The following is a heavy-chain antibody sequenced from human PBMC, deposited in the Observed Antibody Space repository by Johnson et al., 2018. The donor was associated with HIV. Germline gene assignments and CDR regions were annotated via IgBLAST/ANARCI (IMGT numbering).Heavy chain of an antibody. V-gene: IGHV3-53*01. CDR1: GFTVSSNY. CDR2: IYSGGST. J-gene: IGHJ3*02. D-gene: IGHD3-22*01. CDR3: ARGYYDSSGYSPVAGAVDI. Sequence: VQLVESGGGVVQPGGSLRLSCAASGFTVSSNYMSWVRQAPGKGLEWVSVIYSGGSTYYADSVKGRFTISRDNSKNTLYLQMNSLRAEDTALYYCARGYYDSSGYSPVAGAVDIWGQGTMVTVAS.